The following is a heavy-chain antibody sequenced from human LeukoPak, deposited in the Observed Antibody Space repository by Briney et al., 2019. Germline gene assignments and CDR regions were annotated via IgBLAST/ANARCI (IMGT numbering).Heavy chain of an antibody. CDR2: INTNTGNP. D-gene: IGHD2/OR15-2a*01. CDR3: ARGGPFDY. CDR1: GYTFTDYS. Sequence: ASVKVSCKASGYTFTDYSINWVRQAPREGLEWMGWINTNTGNPTHAQGFTGRFVFSLDTSVSTAYLQISSLKAEDTAVYYCARGGPFDYWGQGTLVTVSS. V-gene: IGHV7-4-1*02. J-gene: IGHJ4*02.